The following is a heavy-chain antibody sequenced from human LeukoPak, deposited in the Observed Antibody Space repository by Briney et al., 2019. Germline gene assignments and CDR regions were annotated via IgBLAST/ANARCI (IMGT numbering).Heavy chain of an antibody. D-gene: IGHD6-6*01. CDR1: GFTFSSYA. CDR2: ISGSGGST. CDR3: ARRPWDYYYYMDV. V-gene: IGHV3-23*01. J-gene: IGHJ6*03. Sequence: PGGSLRLSCAASGFTFSSYAMSWVRQAPGKGLEWVSAISGSGGSTYYADSVKGRFTISRDNSKNTLYLQMNSLRAEDTAVYYCARRPWDYYYYMDVWGKGPTVTVSS.